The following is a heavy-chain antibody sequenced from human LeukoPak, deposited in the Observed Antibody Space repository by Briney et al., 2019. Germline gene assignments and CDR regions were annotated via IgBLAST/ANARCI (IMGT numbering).Heavy chain of an antibody. CDR3: ARLAPVGWYGGSPGV. D-gene: IGHD6-19*01. J-gene: IGHJ4*02. CDR1: GYTFTSYG. Sequence: ASVKVSCKASGYTFTSYGISWVRQAPGQGLEWMGWISAYNGNTNYAQKLQGRVTMTTDTSTSTAYMELRSLRSDDTAGYYCARLAPVGWYGGSPGVWGQGTLVTVSS. CDR2: ISAYNGNT. V-gene: IGHV1-18*01.